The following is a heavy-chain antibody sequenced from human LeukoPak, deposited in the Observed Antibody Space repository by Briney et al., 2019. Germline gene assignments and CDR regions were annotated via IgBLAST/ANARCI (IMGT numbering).Heavy chain of an antibody. CDR1: GFTFSSYA. Sequence: GGSLRLSCAASGFTFSSYAMHWVRQAPGKGLEWVAVTSYDESNKYYADSVKGRFTISRDNSKNTLYLQVSSLRAEDTAVYYCAGAYCSSIACDALDVWGQGTMVTVSS. V-gene: IGHV3-30-3*01. CDR2: TSYDESNK. D-gene: IGHD2-2*01. CDR3: AGAYCSSIACDALDV. J-gene: IGHJ3*01.